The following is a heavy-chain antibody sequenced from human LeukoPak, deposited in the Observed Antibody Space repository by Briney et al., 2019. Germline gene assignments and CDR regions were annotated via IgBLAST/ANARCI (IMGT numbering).Heavy chain of an antibody. V-gene: IGHV4-59*08. CDR3: ARYDLSPSKHLDY. Sequence: SETLSLTCTVSGGSISGYYWSWIRQPPGKGLEWIGWIYYRGNTQYNPSLKSRVTISIDKSNNQFSLNLRSVTAADTAVYYCARYDLSPSKHLDYWGQGTLVTVSS. CDR2: IYYRGNT. CDR1: GGSISGYY. D-gene: IGHD3/OR15-3a*01. J-gene: IGHJ4*02.